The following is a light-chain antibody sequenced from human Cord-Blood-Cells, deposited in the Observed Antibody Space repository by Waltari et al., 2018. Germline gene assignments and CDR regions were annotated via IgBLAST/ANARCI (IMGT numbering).Light chain of an antibody. CDR2: DAS. CDR1: HSISSY. V-gene: IGKV3-11*01. CDR3: QQRSNWPQLT. J-gene: IGKJ4*01. Sequence: ELVLTQSSDTLSLSPRDRSPLSCSASHSISSYLTWYQQKPSQAPRLLSYDASNRATGIPARFSGSGAGTDFTLTISSLEPEDFAVYYCQQRSNWPQLTFGGGTKVEIK.